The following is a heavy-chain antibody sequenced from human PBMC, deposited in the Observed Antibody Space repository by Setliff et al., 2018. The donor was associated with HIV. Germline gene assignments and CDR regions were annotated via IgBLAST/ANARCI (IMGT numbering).Heavy chain of an antibody. Sequence: SETLSLTCTVSGGSIIYTSYYWGWIRQPPGKGLEWIGSIYYSGSVYYNPSLKSRVTISVDTSKNQFSLKLSSVTAADTAVYYCARGATREFIVGATIFDYWGQGTLVTVS. CDR1: GGSIIYTSYY. D-gene: IGHD1-26*01. CDR2: IYYSGSV. J-gene: IGHJ4*02. V-gene: IGHV4-39*07. CDR3: ARGATREFIVGATIFDY.